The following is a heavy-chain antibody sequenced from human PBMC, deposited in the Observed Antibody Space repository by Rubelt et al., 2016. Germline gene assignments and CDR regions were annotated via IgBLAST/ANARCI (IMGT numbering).Heavy chain of an antibody. Sequence: QVQLVQSGAEVKKPGASVKVSCKASGYTFTGYYMHWVRQAPGQGLEWMGGINHNSGGTNYAQKVQGRVTMTRDTSISTAYMGLSRLRSDDTAVYYCARFAIGGHSSGYLFDYWGQGTLVTVSS. CDR3: ARFAIGGHSSGYLFDY. CDR1: GYTFTGYY. J-gene: IGHJ4*02. D-gene: IGHD3-22*01. CDR2: INHNSGGT. V-gene: IGHV1-2*02.